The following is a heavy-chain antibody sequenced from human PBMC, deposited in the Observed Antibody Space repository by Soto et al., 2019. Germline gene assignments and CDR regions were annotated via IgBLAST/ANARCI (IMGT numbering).Heavy chain of an antibody. V-gene: IGHV1-69*01. D-gene: IGHD2-2*01. Sequence: XAPGQGLEWMGGIIPISETTNYAQKFQGRVTITADESKSTAYMELSSLRSEDTAVYYCARSQGSSTSLEIYYYYYYGMDVWGQGTTVTVSS. CDR2: IIPISETT. CDR3: ARSQGSSTSLEIYYYYYYGMDV. J-gene: IGHJ6*02.